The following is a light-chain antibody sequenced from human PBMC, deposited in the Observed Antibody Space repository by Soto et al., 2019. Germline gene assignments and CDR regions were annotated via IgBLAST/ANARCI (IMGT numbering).Light chain of an antibody. V-gene: IGKV3-20*01. CDR1: HSISRY. J-gene: IGKJ1*01. Sequence: IVLTQSPGTLSLSPGERTTLSCRASHSISRYLAWYQQKPGQGPRLLIYGASSRATGTPDRFSGSGSGTDFTLTINRLEPEDFALYYCQQYGSSPPTFGQGTKV. CDR2: GAS. CDR3: QQYGSSPPT.